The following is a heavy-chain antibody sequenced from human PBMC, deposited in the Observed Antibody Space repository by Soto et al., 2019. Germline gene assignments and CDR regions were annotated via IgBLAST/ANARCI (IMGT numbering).Heavy chain of an antibody. V-gene: IGHV1-46*01. CDR3: ARGGVGGFVY. CDR2: IHPGGGNT. D-gene: IGHD3-16*01. J-gene: IGHJ4*02. Sequence: QVQLVQSGAEVEKPGASVKVSCKASGYTFTSYYLHWVRQAPGQGLEWMGIIHPGGGNTNYAQKFQAGVTMAGDTSTGTGDRELGSLRSADTAGFCCARGGVGGFVYWGQGTLVTVSS. CDR1: GYTFTSYY.